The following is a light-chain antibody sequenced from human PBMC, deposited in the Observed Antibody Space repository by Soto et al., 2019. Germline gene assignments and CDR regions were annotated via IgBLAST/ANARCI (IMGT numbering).Light chain of an antibody. Sequence: QSALTQPPSASGSPGQSVTISCTGTISDVGAYKYVSWYQQHPGKAPKLIIYEVSKRPSGVSDRFSGSKSGNTASLTVSGLQAEDEADYYCNSYAGNIYIFGTGTKVTVL. CDR2: EVS. CDR3: NSYAGNIYI. J-gene: IGLJ1*01. CDR1: ISDVGAYKY. V-gene: IGLV2-8*01.